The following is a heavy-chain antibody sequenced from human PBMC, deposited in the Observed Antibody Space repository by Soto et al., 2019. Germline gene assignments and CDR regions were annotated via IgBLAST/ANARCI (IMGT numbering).Heavy chain of an antibody. Sequence: QVQLVESGGGVVQPGRSLRLSCAASGFTFSRYGMHWVRQAPGKGLEWVAVISYDGSNKYYADSVKGRFTISRDNSKTTLYLQMNSLRAEDRAVYYCAKCYDSSGCPSDYWGQGTLVTVSS. D-gene: IGHD3-22*01. CDR1: GFTFSRYG. J-gene: IGHJ4*02. CDR2: ISYDGSNK. CDR3: AKCYDSSGCPSDY. V-gene: IGHV3-30*18.